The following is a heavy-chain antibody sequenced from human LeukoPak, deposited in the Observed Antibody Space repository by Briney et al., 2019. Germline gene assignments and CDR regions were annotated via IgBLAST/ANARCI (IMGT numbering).Heavy chain of an antibody. CDR3: ARWNNDWEFDY. D-gene: IGHD1/OR15-1a*01. Sequence: GGSLRLSCAASGFTFSSSWMTWVHQAPGKGLEWVAHIKEDGNEEYYVDSVKGRFTISRDNAKNSLYLQMNSLRAEDTAVFYCARWNNDWEFDYWGQGTLVSVSS. CDR2: IKEDGNEE. V-gene: IGHV3-7*05. J-gene: IGHJ4*02. CDR1: GFTFSSSW.